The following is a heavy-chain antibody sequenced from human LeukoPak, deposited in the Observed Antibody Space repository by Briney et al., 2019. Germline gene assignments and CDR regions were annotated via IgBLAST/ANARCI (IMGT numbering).Heavy chain of an antibody. D-gene: IGHD3-10*01. CDR1: GGTFSSDA. Sequence: SVKVSCKASGGTFSSDAISWVRQASGQGLECMGGIIPIFGTANYAQKFQGRVTITADESTSTAYMELSSLRSEDTAVYYCASKGYGSGRPKYYFDYWGQGTLVTVSS. CDR3: ASKGYGSGRPKYYFDY. V-gene: IGHV1-69*13. CDR2: IIPIFGTA. J-gene: IGHJ4*02.